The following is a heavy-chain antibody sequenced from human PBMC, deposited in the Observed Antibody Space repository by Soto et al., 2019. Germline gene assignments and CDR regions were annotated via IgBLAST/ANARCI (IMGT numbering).Heavy chain of an antibody. V-gene: IGHV4-31*03. J-gene: IGHJ6*03. CDR3: ARLPYDFWSGYYNLYYYYYMDV. CDR2: IYYSGST. D-gene: IGHD3-3*01. Sequence: QVQLQESGPGLVKPSQTLSLTCTVSGGSISSGGYYWSWIRQHPGKGLEWIGYIYYSGSTYYNPSLKRRVTISVATSKNQFSLKLSSVTAADTAVYYCARLPYDFWSGYYNLYYYYYMDVWGKGTTVTVSS. CDR1: GGSISSGGYY.